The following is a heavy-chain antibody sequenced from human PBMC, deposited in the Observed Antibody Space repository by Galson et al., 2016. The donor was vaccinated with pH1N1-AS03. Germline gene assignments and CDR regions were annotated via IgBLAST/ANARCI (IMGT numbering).Heavy chain of an antibody. CDR3: ARELHYGWLVPGY. CDR1: GFTFSSYS. V-gene: IGHV3-48*02. Sequence: LRLSCAASGFTFSSYSMNWVRQAPGKGLEWVSYISSSSSTIYYADSVKGRFTISRDNAKSSLYLQMNSLRDEDTAVYYCARELHYGWLVPGYWGQGTLVTVSS. J-gene: IGHJ4*02. CDR2: ISSSSSTI. D-gene: IGHD6-19*01.